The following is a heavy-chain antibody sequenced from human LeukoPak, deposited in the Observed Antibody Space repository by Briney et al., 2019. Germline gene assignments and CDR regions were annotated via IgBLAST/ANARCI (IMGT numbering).Heavy chain of an antibody. Sequence: SETLSLTCTVSGGSVSSGGYYWSWIRQPPGKGLEWIGYIYYSGSTNYNPSLKSRVTISVDTSKNQFSLKLSSVTAADTAVYYCAREVVGATHFDYWGQGTLVTVSS. D-gene: IGHD1-26*01. CDR3: AREVVGATHFDY. CDR2: IYYSGST. CDR1: GGSVSSGGYY. J-gene: IGHJ4*02. V-gene: IGHV4-61*08.